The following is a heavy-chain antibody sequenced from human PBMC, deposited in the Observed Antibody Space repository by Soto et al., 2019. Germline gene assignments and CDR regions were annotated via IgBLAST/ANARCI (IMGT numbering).Heavy chain of an antibody. CDR1: GYTFTSYY. D-gene: IGHD3-3*01. V-gene: IGHV1-46*01. J-gene: IGHJ4*02. CDR3: ARDRVYYDFWSGHLDD. CDR2: INPSGGST. Sequence: ASVKVSCKAPGYTFTSYYMHWVRQAPGQGLEWMGIINPSGGSTSYAQKFQGRVTMTRDTSTSTVYMELSSLRSEDTAVYYCARDRVYYDFWSGHLDDWGQGTLVTVSS.